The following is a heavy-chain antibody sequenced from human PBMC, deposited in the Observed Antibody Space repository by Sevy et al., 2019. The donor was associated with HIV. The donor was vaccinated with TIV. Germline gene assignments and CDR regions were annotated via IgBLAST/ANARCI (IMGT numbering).Heavy chain of an antibody. V-gene: IGHV4-30-4*01. D-gene: IGHD3-22*01. J-gene: IGHJ4*02. Sequence: SENLSLTCTVSGGSISSGDYYWSWIRQPPGKGLEWIGYIYYSGSTYYNPSLKSRVTISVDTSKNQFSLKLSSVTAADTAVYYCAGSGFTAPFDYWGQGTLVTVSS. CDR3: AGSGFTAPFDY. CDR1: GGSISSGDYY. CDR2: IYYSGST.